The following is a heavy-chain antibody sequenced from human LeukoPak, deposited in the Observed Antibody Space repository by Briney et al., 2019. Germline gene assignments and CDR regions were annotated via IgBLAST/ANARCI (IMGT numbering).Heavy chain of an antibody. CDR2: INHSGST. CDR3: ARGGHSSSWYRGGVDY. Sequence: PSETLSLTCAVCGGSFSGYYWSWIRQPPGKGLEWIGEINHSGSTNYNPSLKSRVTISVDTSKNQFSLKLSSVTAADTAVYYCARGGHSSSWYRGGVDYWGQGTLVTVSS. V-gene: IGHV4-34*01. D-gene: IGHD6-13*01. J-gene: IGHJ4*02. CDR1: GGSFSGYY.